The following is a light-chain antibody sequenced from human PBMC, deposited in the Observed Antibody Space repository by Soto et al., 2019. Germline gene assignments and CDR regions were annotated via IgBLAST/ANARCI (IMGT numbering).Light chain of an antibody. CDR2: GAS. Sequence: EIVLTQSPGTLSLSPGERATLSCRASQSVSSSYLAWYRQKPGQAPRLLIYGASSRATGIPDRFSGSGSGTDFTLTISRLEPEDFAVYYCQQNGSSPQTFGQGTKV. CDR3: QQNGSSPQT. V-gene: IGKV3-20*01. CDR1: QSVSSSY. J-gene: IGKJ1*01.